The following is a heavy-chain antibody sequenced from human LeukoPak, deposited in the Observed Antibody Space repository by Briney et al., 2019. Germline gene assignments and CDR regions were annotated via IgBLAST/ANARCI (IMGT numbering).Heavy chain of an antibody. Sequence: AASVKVSCKASGYTFTSYGISWVRQAPGQGLEWMGWISAYNGNTNYAQKLQGRVTMTTDTSTSTAYMELRSLRSDDTAVYYCASQIAAAGNFDYWGQGTLVTVSS. D-gene: IGHD6-13*01. J-gene: IGHJ4*02. CDR1: GYTFTSYG. CDR2: ISAYNGNT. V-gene: IGHV1-18*01. CDR3: ASQIAAAGNFDY.